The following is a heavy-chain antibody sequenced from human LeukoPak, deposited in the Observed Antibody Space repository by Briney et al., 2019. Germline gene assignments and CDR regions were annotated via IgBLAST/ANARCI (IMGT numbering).Heavy chain of an antibody. V-gene: IGHV3-21*01. Sequence: GGSLRLSCAASGFTFSSYSMNWVRQAPGKGLEWVSSISSSSSYIYYADSVKGRFTISRDNAKNSLYLQMNSLRAEDTAVYYCASSLAVAGHFDYWGQGTLVTVSS. D-gene: IGHD6-19*01. CDR1: GFTFSSYS. CDR3: ASSLAVAGHFDY. J-gene: IGHJ4*02. CDR2: ISSSSSYI.